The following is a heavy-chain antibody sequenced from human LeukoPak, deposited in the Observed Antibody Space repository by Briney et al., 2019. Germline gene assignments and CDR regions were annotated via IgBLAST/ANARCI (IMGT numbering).Heavy chain of an antibody. Sequence: GASLRISCKGSGYKFTSYWIGWVRQLPGKGLDWMGIIYPGDSDTRYSPSFQGQVTISADKSISTAYLQWSSLKASDTAMYYCARALRYFDWLEDWGQGTLVTVSS. V-gene: IGHV5-51*01. CDR1: GYKFTSYW. CDR3: ARALRYFDWLED. J-gene: IGHJ4*02. CDR2: IYPGDSDT. D-gene: IGHD3-9*01.